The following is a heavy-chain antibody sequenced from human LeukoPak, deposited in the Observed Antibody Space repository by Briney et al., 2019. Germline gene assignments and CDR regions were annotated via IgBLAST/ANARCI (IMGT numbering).Heavy chain of an antibody. CDR2: ISYDGSNK. CDR1: GFTFSSYA. V-gene: IGHV3-30-3*01. D-gene: IGHD3-10*01. J-gene: IGHJ6*02. Sequence: GGSLRLSCAASGFTFSSYAMHWVRQAPGKGLEWVAVISYDGSNKYYADSVKGRFTISRDNSKNTLYLQMNSLRAEDTAVYYCARDQRAMVRGVIGSYYYGMDVWGQGTTVTVSS. CDR3: ARDQRAMVRGVIGSYYYGMDV.